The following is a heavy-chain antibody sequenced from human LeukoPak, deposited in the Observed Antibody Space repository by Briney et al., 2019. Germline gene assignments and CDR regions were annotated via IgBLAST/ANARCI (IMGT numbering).Heavy chain of an antibody. V-gene: IGHV4-61*01. J-gene: IGHJ4*02. CDR3: VRGHGGY. CDR2: TYNGGST. Sequence: PSETLFLTCTVSGGSVSSSIYHWFWIRQPPGKGLEWIGFTYNGGSTYYNPSLKSRVTISVDMAKNQFSLKVMSVTAADTAVYYCVRGHGGYWGQGTLVTVSS. CDR1: GGSVSSSIYH.